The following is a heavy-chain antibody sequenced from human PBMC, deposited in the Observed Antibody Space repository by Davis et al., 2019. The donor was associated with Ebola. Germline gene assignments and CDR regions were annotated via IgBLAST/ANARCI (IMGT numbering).Heavy chain of an antibody. Sequence: MPSETLSLTCTVSGDSISNTPYYWSWIRQHPGRGLEWIGHIYYSGTTFYNPSLKSRITISVDTSKNQFSLKLSSVTAADTAVYYCARGDSYYDPSGYYAGPEAPDHWGQGTLVSVSS. CDR2: IYYSGTT. CDR3: ARGDSYYDPSGYYAGPEAPDH. CDR1: GDSISNTPYY. J-gene: IGHJ4*02. V-gene: IGHV4-31*03. D-gene: IGHD3-22*01.